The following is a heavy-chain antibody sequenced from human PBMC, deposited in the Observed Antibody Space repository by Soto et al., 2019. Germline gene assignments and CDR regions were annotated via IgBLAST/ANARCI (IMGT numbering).Heavy chain of an antibody. Sequence: LRLSCAASGFTFSSYGMHWVRQAPGKGLEWVAVIWYDGSNKYYADSVKGRFTISRDNSKNTLYLQMNSLRAEDTAVYYCARVSGDFDAFDIWGQGTMVTVS. V-gene: IGHV3-33*01. CDR1: GFTFSSYG. CDR2: IWYDGSNK. CDR3: ARVSGDFDAFDI. D-gene: IGHD4-17*01. J-gene: IGHJ3*02.